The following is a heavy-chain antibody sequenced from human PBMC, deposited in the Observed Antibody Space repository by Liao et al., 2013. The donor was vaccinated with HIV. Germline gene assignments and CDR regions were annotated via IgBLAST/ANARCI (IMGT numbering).Heavy chain of an antibody. J-gene: IGHJ4*02. CDR1: GGSISSSSYY. D-gene: IGHD3-10*01. Sequence: QLQLQESGPGLVKPSETLSLTCTVSGGSISSSSYYWGWIRQPPGKGLEWLGSIYYSGSTYYNPSLKSRVTISVDTSKNQFSLKLSSVTAADTAVYYCAAMPRGVLITKFDYWGQGTLVTVSS. CDR2: IYYSGST. V-gene: IGHV4-39*07. CDR3: AAMPRGVLITKFDY.